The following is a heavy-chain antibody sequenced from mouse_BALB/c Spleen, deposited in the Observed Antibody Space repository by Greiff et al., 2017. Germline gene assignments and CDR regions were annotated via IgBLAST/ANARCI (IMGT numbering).Heavy chain of an antibody. J-gene: IGHJ4*01. V-gene: IGHV3-2*02. CDR2: ISYSGST. CDR1: GYSITSDYA. Sequence: EVKLVESVPGLVKPSQSLSLTCTVTGYSITSDYAWNWIRQFPGNKLEWMGYISYSGSTSYNPSLKSRISITRDTSKNQFFLQLNSVTTEDTATYYCARWVDYWGQGTSVTVSS. CDR3: ARWVDY.